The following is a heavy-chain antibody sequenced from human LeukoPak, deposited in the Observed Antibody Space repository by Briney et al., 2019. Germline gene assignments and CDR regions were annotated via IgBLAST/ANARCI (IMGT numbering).Heavy chain of an antibody. CDR1: GYTFTSYY. D-gene: IGHD2-8*01. CDR3: ARDSGELMGYNWFDP. Sequence: ASVKVSCRASGYTFTSYYMHWVRQAPGQGLEWMGIINPSGGSTSYAQKFQGRVTMTRDMSTSTVYMELSSLRSEDTAVYYCARDSGELMGYNWFDPWGQGTLVTVSS. J-gene: IGHJ5*02. CDR2: INPSGGST. V-gene: IGHV1-46*01.